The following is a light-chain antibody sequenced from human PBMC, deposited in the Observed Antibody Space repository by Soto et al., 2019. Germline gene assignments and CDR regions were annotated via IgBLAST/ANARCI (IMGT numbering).Light chain of an antibody. CDR1: QSVSSY. CDR2: DAS. Sequence: EIVLTQSPATLSLSPGERATLSCRASQSVSSYLAWYQQKPGLAPRLLIYDASNRATGIPARFSGSGSGTDFTLTISSLEPEDFAVYYCQQRSNWPPTWTFGQGTKVEIK. CDR3: QQRSNWPPTWT. J-gene: IGKJ1*01. V-gene: IGKV3-11*01.